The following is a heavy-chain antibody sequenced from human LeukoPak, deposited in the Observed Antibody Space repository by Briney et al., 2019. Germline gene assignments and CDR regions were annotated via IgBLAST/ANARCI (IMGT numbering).Heavy chain of an antibody. Sequence: PSETLSLTCTVSGGSVSSGDYYWGWIRQPPGKGLEWIGNTYYTGSAHYNPSLKSRVTISVDTSKNQFSLKLSSVTAADTAVYYCASVATEYSSPSPWGPRVYFQHWGQGTLVTVSS. J-gene: IGHJ1*01. CDR1: GGSVSSGDYY. V-gene: IGHV4-39*01. CDR2: TYYTGSA. CDR3: ASVATEYSSPSPWGPRVYFQH. D-gene: IGHD6-6*01.